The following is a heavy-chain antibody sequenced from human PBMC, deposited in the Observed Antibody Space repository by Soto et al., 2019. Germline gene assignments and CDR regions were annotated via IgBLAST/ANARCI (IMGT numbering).Heavy chain of an antibody. D-gene: IGHD4-17*01. Sequence: QVQLVRSGAEVKKPGSSVKVSCKASGGTFSSYAISWVRQAPGQGLEWMGGIIPIFGTANYAQKFQGRVTIPAAESTSTAYMELSSLRSEDTAVYYCARGVEPTPVTTEPFDYWGQGALVTVSS. CDR1: GGTFSSYA. CDR2: IIPIFGTA. V-gene: IGHV1-69*12. CDR3: ARGVEPTPVTTEPFDY. J-gene: IGHJ4*02.